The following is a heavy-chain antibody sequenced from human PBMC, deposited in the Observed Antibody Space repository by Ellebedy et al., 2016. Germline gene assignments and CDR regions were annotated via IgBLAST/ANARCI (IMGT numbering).Heavy chain of an antibody. Sequence: GESLKISCAATGFTFSTYSMNWVRQAPGKGLEWVSAISGRGGSTYYADSVKGRFTISRDNSKNILYLQMNSLRAEDTAVYYCARVPNSGYDYRVAFDYWGRGALVTVSS. D-gene: IGHD5-12*01. J-gene: IGHJ4*02. V-gene: IGHV3-23*01. CDR2: ISGRGGST. CDR3: ARVPNSGYDYRVAFDY. CDR1: GFTFSTYS.